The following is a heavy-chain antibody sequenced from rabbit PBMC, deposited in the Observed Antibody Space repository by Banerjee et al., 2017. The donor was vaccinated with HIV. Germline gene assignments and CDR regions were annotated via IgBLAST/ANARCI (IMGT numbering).Heavy chain of an antibody. CDR1: GFSFSSSYY. CDR2: IYTGSTGGT. Sequence: QEQLEESGGDLVKPEGSLTLTCTASGFSFSSSYYMCWVRQAPGKGLEWIGCIYTGSTGGTYYASWVNGRFTISITSSTTVTLQMTSLTAADTATYFCARGDSVNGDGFKLWGPGTLVTVS. J-gene: IGHJ4*01. CDR3: ARGDSVNGDGFKL. D-gene: IGHD2-1*01. V-gene: IGHV1S45*01.